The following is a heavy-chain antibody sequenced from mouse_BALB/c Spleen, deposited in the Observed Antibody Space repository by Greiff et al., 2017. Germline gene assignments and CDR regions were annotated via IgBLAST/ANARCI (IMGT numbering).Heavy chain of an antibody. CDR3: ARPLRGFDY. Sequence: DVQLRESGGDLVKPGGSLKLSCAASGFTFSSYGMSWVRQTPDKRLEWVATISSGGSYTYYPDSVKGRFTISRDNAKNTLYLQMSSLKSEDTAMYYCARPLRGFDYWGQGTTLTVSS. V-gene: IGHV5-6*01. D-gene: IGHD1-1*01. CDR1: GFTFSSYG. J-gene: IGHJ2*01. CDR2: ISSGGSYT.